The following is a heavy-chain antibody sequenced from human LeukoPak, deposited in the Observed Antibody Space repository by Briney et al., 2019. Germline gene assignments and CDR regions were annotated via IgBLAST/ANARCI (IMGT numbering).Heavy chain of an antibody. CDR2: IASDGSST. Sequence: GGSLRLSCAASGFTFSSYWMNWVRQAPGKGLVWVSRIASDGSSTTYADSVKGRFSISRDNAKNTLYLQMNSLRAEDTAVYYCVSFYETYWGRGTLVTVSS. J-gene: IGHJ4*02. D-gene: IGHD2-2*01. CDR1: GFTFSSYW. CDR3: VSFYETY. V-gene: IGHV3-74*01.